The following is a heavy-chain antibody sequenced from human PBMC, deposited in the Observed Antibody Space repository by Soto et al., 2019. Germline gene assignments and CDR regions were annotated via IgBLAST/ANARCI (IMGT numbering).Heavy chain of an antibody. D-gene: IGHD5-18*01. CDR2: IDPSDSYT. V-gene: IGHV5-10-1*01. J-gene: IGHJ6*02. Sequence: EVQLVQSGAEVKKPGESLRISCKGSGYSFTSYWIDWVRQMPGKGLEWMGRIDPSDSYTNYSPSFQGHVTISADKSISTAYLQWSSLKASDTAMYYCARTSMQSRGYSYGHGGMDVWGQGTTVTGSS. CDR3: ARTSMQSRGYSYGHGGMDV. CDR1: GYSFTSYW.